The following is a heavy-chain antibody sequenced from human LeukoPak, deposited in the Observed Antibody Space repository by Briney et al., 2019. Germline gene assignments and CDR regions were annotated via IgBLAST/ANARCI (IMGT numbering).Heavy chain of an antibody. CDR1: GGSISGYY. CDR2: IYYSGST. Sequence: LETLSLTCTVSGGSISGYYWSWIRQPPGKGLEWIGYIYYSGSTNYNPSLKSRVTISVDTSKNQFSLKLSSVTAADTAVYYCARVYPTPDYYDSSGYLYYYFDYWGQGTLVTVSS. D-gene: IGHD3-22*01. V-gene: IGHV4-59*01. CDR3: ARVYPTPDYYDSSGYLYYYFDY. J-gene: IGHJ4*02.